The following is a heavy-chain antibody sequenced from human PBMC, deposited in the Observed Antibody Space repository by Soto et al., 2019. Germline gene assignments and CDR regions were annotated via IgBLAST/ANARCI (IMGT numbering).Heavy chain of an antibody. D-gene: IGHD3-3*01. CDR2: IYSGGST. CDR1: GFTVSSNY. CDR3: ARSPPVDFWSGYPTDYFDY. Sequence: EVQLVETGGGLIQPGGSLRLSCAASGFTVSSNYMSWVRQAPGKGLEWVSAIYSGGSTNYADSVKGRFTISRDNSKNTLYLQMNSLRPEDTAVYYCARSPPVDFWSGYPTDYFDYWGLGTLVTVSS. J-gene: IGHJ4*02. V-gene: IGHV3-53*02.